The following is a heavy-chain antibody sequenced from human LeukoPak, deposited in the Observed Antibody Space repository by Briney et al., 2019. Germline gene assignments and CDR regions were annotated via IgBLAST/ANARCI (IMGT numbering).Heavy chain of an antibody. CDR2: ISGSGGST. CDR3: AKDPFLYYYDSSGYYYPYYFDY. CDR1: GFTFSSYA. Sequence: GGSLRLSCAASGFTFSSYAMSWVRQAPGKGLEWVSAISGSGGSTYYADSVKGRFTISRDNSKNTLYLQMNSLRAEDTAVYYCAKDPFLYYYDSSGYYYPYYFDYWGQGTLVTVSS. D-gene: IGHD3-22*01. V-gene: IGHV3-23*01. J-gene: IGHJ4*02.